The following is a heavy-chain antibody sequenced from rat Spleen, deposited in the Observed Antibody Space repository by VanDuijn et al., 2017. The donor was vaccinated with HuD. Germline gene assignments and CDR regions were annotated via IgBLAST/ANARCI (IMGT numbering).Heavy chain of an antibody. V-gene: IGHV5-20*01. CDR2: ISYDGGST. CDR1: GFTFSNYG. D-gene: IGHD1-11*01. CDR3: TIGDGGY. J-gene: IGHJ2*01. Sequence: EVQLVESGGGLVQPGRSMKLSCAASGFTFSNYGMAWVRQAPKKGLEWVAYISYDGGSTYYRDSVKGRFTISRDNAKSTLYLQMDSLRSEDTATYYCTIGDGGYWGQGVMVTVSS.